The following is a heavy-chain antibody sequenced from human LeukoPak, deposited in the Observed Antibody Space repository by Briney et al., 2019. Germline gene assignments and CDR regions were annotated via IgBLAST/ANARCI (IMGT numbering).Heavy chain of an antibody. J-gene: IGHJ5*01. V-gene: IGHV1-18*01. D-gene: IGHD3-22*01. Sequence: GASVKVSCKATSRISWVRQAPGQGLEWVGWIGTYGGDTYYAQKFQGRITVTTDTSTSTVYMELRDLRSDDTAVYYCARDLWNFYDDSGYNRDFDSWGQGTPVTVSS. CDR2: IGTYGGDT. CDR1: TSR. CDR3: ARDLWNFYDDSGYNRDFDS.